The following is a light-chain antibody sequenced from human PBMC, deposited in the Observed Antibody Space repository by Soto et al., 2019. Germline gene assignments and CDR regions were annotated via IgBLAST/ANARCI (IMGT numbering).Light chain of an antibody. Sequence: QSALSQPXSVSGSPGQSITIXCTGTSSDVGSNKLVSWYQQHPGKAPKLMIYEVTKRPSGISNRFSGSKSGXXXXXXXSGLQXXDEADXYCXSYAGRSXSYVF. CDR1: SSDVGSNKL. CDR3: XSYAGRSXSYV. J-gene: IGLJ1*01. CDR2: EVT. V-gene: IGLV2-23*02.